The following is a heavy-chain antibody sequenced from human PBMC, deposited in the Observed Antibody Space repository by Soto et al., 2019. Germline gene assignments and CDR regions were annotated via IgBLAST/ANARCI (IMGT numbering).Heavy chain of an antibody. CDR1: GDIFTSYW. V-gene: IGHV5-51*01. CDR2: IYPGDSDT. D-gene: IGHD5-12*01. CDR3: ARFSQLATLDYRDGLDF. Sequence: REALKISCKGSGDIFTSYWIGWVRQMPGKGLEWMGIIYPGDSDTRYSPSFQGQVTISADKSISTAYLQWSSLKASDTAMYYCARFSQLATLDYRDGLDFSGQGTTVIVS. J-gene: IGHJ6*02.